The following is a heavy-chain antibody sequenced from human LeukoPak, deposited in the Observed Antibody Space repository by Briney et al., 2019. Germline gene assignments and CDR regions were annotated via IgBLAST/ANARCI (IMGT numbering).Heavy chain of an antibody. CDR3: ARAYSSSSIFDY. CDR2: MYHSGNT. J-gene: IGHJ4*02. D-gene: IGHD6-6*01. Sequence: SETLSLTCTVSGYSISSGYYWGWIRPPPRKGLEWIGTMYHSGNTYYNPSLKSRVTISVDTSKNQFSLKLTSVTAADTAVYYCARAYSSSSIFDYWGQGTLVTVSS. V-gene: IGHV4-38-2*02. CDR1: GYSISSGYY.